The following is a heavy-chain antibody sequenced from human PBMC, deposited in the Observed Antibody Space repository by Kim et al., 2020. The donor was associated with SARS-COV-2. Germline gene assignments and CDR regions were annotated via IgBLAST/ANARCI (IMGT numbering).Heavy chain of an antibody. CDR1: GFTFDDYA. J-gene: IGHJ6*02. CDR3: AKPDILTGYYTQPLRYGMDV. CDR2: ISGDGGST. V-gene: IGHV3-43*02. D-gene: IGHD3-9*01. Sequence: GGSLRLSCAASGFTFDDYAMHWVRQAPGKGLEWVSLISGDGGSTYYADSVKGRFTISRDNSKNSLYLQMNSLRTEDTALYYCAKPDILTGYYTQPLRYGMDVWGQGTTVTVSS.